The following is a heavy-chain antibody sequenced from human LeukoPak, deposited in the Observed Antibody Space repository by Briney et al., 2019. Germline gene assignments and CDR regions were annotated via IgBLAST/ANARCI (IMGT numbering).Heavy chain of an antibody. CDR3: ARSARFNYFYMDV. CDR2: IYASGSI. Sequence: SETLSLTCSVSGGSITNFFWTWIRQPPGKGLEYIGRIYASGSIDYNPSLKSRVTMSVDTSNNQFSLNLTSVTAADTAVYFCARSARFNYFYMDVWGKGTSVTVSS. CDR1: GGSITNFF. V-gene: IGHV4-4*07. D-gene: IGHD2-15*01. J-gene: IGHJ6*03.